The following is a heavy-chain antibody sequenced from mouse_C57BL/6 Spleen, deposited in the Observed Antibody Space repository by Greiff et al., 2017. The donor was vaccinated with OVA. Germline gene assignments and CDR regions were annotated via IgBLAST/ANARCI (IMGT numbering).Heavy chain of an antibody. Sequence: EVKLVESGGGLVQPGGSLSLSCAASGFTFTDYYMSWVRQPPGKALEWLGFIRNKANGHTTDYSASVKGRFTISRDNSQRILYLQMYALTAEDSATYSCSILPPFDYWGQGTTLTVSS. J-gene: IGHJ2*01. CDR1: GFTFTDYY. CDR3: SILPPFDY. V-gene: IGHV7-3*01. CDR2: IRNKANGHTT.